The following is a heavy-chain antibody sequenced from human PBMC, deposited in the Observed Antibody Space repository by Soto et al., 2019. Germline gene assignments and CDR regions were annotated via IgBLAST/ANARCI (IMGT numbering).Heavy chain of an antibody. J-gene: IGHJ6*02. CDR3: ASSVLTCYPLAPSGGMDV. CDR2: IYPGDSDT. Sequence: GESLKISCKGSGYSFTSYWIGWVRQMPGKGLEWMGIIYPGDSDTRYSPSFQGQVTISADKSISTAYLQWSSLKASDTAMYYCASSVLTCYPLAPSGGMDVWGQGTTVTVSS. D-gene: IGHD3-9*01. V-gene: IGHV5-51*01. CDR1: GYSFTSYW.